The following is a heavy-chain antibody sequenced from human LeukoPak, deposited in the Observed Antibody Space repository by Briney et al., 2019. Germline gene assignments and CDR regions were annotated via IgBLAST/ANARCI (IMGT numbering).Heavy chain of an antibody. V-gene: IGHV1-18*01. CDR3: ARGGLTGTRAYYYYMDV. CDR1: GYTFTSYG. D-gene: IGHD1-20*01. Sequence: ASVKVSCKASGYTFTSYGISWVRQAPGQGLEWMGWISAYNGNTNYAQKLQGRVTMTTDTSTCTAYMELSSLRSEDTAVYYCARGGLTGTRAYYYYMDVWGKGTTVTVSS. J-gene: IGHJ6*03. CDR2: ISAYNGNT.